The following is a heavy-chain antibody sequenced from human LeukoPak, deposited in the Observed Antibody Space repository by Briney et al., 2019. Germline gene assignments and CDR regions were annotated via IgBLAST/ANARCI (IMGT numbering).Heavy chain of an antibody. D-gene: IGHD1-26*01. CDR3: ARGPTTNPFDI. CDR2: IYPGDSDT. CDR1: GYRFTTYW. V-gene: IGHV5-51*01. Sequence: GESLKISCKGSGYRFTTYWIGWVRPMPGKGLEWMGIIYPGDSDTRYSPSFQGQVTISADKSSSTAYLQWSSLKASDTAMYYCARGPTTNPFDIWGQGTMVTVSS. J-gene: IGHJ3*02.